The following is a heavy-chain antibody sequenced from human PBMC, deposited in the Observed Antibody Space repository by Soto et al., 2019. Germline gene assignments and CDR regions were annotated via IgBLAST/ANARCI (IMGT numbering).Heavy chain of an antibody. J-gene: IGHJ6*02. D-gene: IGHD4-17*01. CDR3: ARDGYTVTPNYYYGMDV. Sequence: PSETLSLTCAVSGGSISSGGYSWSWIRQPPGKGLEWIGYIYHSGSTNYNPSLKSRVTISVDTSKNQFSLKLSSVTAADTAVYYCARDGYTVTPNYYYGMDVWGQGTTVTVSS. V-gene: IGHV4-30-2*01. CDR2: IYHSGST. CDR1: GGSISSGGYS.